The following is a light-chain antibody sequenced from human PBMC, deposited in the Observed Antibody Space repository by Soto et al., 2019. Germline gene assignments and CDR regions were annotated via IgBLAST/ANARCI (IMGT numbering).Light chain of an antibody. CDR3: QQYNNCPPET. CDR1: QSVSSN. CDR2: GAS. J-gene: IGKJ1*01. Sequence: EIVMTQSPATLSVSPGERVTLSCRASQSVSSNLAWYQQKPGQAPRLLIYGASTGATGIPARFSGSGSGTEFTLTISSLQSADFAVYYCQQYNNCPPETFGQGTKVDIK. V-gene: IGKV3-15*01.